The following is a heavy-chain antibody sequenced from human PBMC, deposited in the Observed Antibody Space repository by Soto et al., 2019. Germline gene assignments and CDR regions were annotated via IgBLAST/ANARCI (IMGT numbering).Heavy chain of an antibody. CDR3: ASDPSSAWDQGYGMDV. CDR2: IYYSGST. D-gene: IGHD6-19*01. J-gene: IGHJ6*02. Sequence: XASRWRTGTVCGGGISTYYWSWIRQPPAKGLEWIGYIYYSGSTSYNPSLKSRVTISVDTSKNQFSLKLRSVTAADTAVYYRASDPSSAWDQGYGMDVCGRRTTVTVSS. CDR1: GGGISTYY. V-gene: IGHV4-59*01.